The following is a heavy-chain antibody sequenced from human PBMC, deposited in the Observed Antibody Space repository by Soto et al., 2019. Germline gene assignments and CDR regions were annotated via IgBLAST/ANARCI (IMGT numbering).Heavy chain of an antibody. D-gene: IGHD6-13*01. Sequence: LSLTCAVYGGSFSGYYWSWIRQPPGKGLEWIGEINHSGSTNYNPSLKSRVTISVDTSKNQFSLKLSSVTAADTAVYYCARGKRSSSSAGGMDVWGQGTTVTVS. CDR2: INHSGST. CDR1: GGSFSGYY. J-gene: IGHJ6*02. V-gene: IGHV4-34*01. CDR3: ARGKRSSSSAGGMDV.